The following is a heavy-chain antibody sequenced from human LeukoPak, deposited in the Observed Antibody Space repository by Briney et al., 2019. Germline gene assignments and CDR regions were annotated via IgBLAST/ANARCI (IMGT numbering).Heavy chain of an antibody. D-gene: IGHD3-22*01. CDR2: ISYDGSNK. V-gene: IGHV3-30*03. Sequence: GGSLRLSCAASGFTFSSYGMHWVRQSPGKGLEWVAVISYDGSNKYYADSVKGRFTISRDNSKNTLYLQMNSLRAEDTAVYYCAREYYYDSSGYYYPDLDYWGQGTLVTVSS. J-gene: IGHJ4*02. CDR1: GFTFSSYG. CDR3: AREYYYDSSGYYYPDLDY.